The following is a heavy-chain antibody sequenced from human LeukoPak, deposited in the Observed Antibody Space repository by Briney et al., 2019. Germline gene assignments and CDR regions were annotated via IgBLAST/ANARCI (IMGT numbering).Heavy chain of an antibody. Sequence: SETLSLTCTVSGGSISSYYWSWLRQPPGKGLEWIGYIYYSGSTNYNPSLTSRVTISVDTSKNQFSLTLSSVTAADTAVYYCAVAHSSGWSFDYWGQGTLVTVSS. V-gene: IGHV4-59*01. CDR3: AVAHSSGWSFDY. CDR2: IYYSGST. CDR1: GGSISSYY. J-gene: IGHJ4*02. D-gene: IGHD6-19*01.